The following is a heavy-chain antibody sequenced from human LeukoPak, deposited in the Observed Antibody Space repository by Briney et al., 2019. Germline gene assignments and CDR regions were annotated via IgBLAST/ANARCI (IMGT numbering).Heavy chain of an antibody. J-gene: IGHJ6*03. V-gene: IGHV1-69*01. D-gene: IGHD5-12*01. CDR3: AREGGMATTHYYYYYMDV. Sequence: ASVKVSCKASGGTFSSYAISWVRQAPGQGLEWMGGIIPIFGTANYAQKFQGRVTITADESTSTAYMELSSLRSEDTAVYYCAREGGMATTHYYYYYMDVWGKGTTVTVSS. CDR2: IIPIFGTA. CDR1: GGTFSSYA.